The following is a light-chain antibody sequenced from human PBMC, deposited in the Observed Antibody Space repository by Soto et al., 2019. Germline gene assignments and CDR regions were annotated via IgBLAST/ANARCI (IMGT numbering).Light chain of an antibody. CDR1: QGVSSN. CDR3: QQYNNWPPGT. V-gene: IGKV3-15*01. CDR2: GAS. Sequence: EIVMTQSPATLSVFPGERATLSCRASQGVSSNLAWYQQKPGQAPRLLIYGASTRATGIPARFSGSGSGTEFTLIISSLQSEDSAVYYCQQYNNWPPGTFGQGTKLEIK. J-gene: IGKJ2*02.